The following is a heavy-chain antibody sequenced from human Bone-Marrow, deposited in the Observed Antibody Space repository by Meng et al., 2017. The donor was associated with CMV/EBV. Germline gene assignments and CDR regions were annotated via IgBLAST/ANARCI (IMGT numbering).Heavy chain of an antibody. CDR1: GGSFSGYY. V-gene: IGHV4-34*01. CDR3: ARARPVALVPAARARYDY. D-gene: IGHD2-2*01. J-gene: IGHJ4*02. Sequence: GSLRLSCAVYGGSFSGYYWSWIRQPPGKGLEWIGEINHSGSTNYNPSLKSRVTISVDTSKNQFSLKPSSVTAADTAVYYCARARPVALVPAARARYDYWGQGTLVTVSS. CDR2: INHSGST.